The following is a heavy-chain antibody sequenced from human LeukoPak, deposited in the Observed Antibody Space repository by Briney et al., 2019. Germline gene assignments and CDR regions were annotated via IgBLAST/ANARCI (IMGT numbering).Heavy chain of an antibody. Sequence: ASVKLSCKASRYTFTRYDINWVRQATGQGLEWMGWMNPNRGNTGYAQKFQGRATMTRNRSRTTAYMELSSLRSEDTAVYYCARRHGRCSDGSCYYPDYWGQGTLVTVSS. CDR1: RYTFTRYD. J-gene: IGHJ4*02. CDR3: ARRHGRCSDGSCYYPDY. V-gene: IGHV1-8*01. CDR2: MNPNRGNT. D-gene: IGHD2-15*01.